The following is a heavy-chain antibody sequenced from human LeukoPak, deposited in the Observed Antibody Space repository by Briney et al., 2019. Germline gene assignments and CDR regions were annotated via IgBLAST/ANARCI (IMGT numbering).Heavy chain of an antibody. J-gene: IGHJ3*01. CDR2: IYVSGST. CDR3: AARLKAGGKAARLIGNAFDV. CDR1: GGSITSYF. Sequence: SETLSLTCTVSGGSITSYFFTCIRQPAGKGLEWIGRIYVSGSTNYSPSLKSRVTMSVDTSKNQFSLNLTSVTAADTAVYYCAARLKAGGKAARLIGNAFDVWGQGTMVTVSS. V-gene: IGHV4-4*07. D-gene: IGHD6-6*01.